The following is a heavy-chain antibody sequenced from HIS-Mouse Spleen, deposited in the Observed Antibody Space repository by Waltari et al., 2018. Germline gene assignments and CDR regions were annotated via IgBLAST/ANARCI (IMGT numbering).Heavy chain of an antibody. CDR1: GSISSSSYY. CDR3: AREIPYSSSWYDWYFDL. D-gene: IGHD6-13*01. J-gene: IGHJ2*01. CDR2: IYYSGST. V-gene: IGHV4-39*07. Sequence: QLQLQESGPGLVKPSETLSLTCTVSGSISSSSYYWGWILQPPGKGLEWIGSIYYSGSTYYNPSLKSRVTISVDTSKNQFSLKLSSVTAADTAVYYCAREIPYSSSWYDWYFDLWGRGTLVTVSS.